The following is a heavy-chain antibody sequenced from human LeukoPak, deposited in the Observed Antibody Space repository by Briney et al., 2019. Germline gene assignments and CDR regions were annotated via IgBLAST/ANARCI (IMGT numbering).Heavy chain of an antibody. J-gene: IGHJ5*02. Sequence: ASVKVSCKASGYTFTNYYIHWVRQAPGQGLECMGIINPSGGSTSYAQKFQGRVTMTRDMSTSTVYMELSSLRSEDTAVYYCARGGVGATTYVWFDPWGQGTLVTVSS. CDR1: GYTFTNYY. V-gene: IGHV1-46*01. CDR3: ARGGVGATTYVWFDP. D-gene: IGHD1-26*01. CDR2: INPSGGST.